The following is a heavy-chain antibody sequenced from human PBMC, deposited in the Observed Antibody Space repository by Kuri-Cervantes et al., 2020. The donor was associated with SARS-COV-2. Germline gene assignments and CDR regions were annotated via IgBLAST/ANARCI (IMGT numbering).Heavy chain of an antibody. V-gene: IGHV4-39*01. Sequence: SETLSLTCTVSGGSISSSSYYWGWIRQPPGKGLEWIGSIYYCGSIYYNPSLKSRVTISVDTSKNQFPLKLSSVTAADTAVYYCARVRLCFDYWGQGTLVTVSS. CDR1: GGSISSSSYY. CDR2: IYYCGSI. CDR3: ARVRLCFDY. D-gene: IGHD3-16*01. J-gene: IGHJ4*02.